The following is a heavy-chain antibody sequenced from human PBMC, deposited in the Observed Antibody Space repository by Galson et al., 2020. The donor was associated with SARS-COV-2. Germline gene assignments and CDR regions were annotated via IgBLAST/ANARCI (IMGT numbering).Heavy chain of an antibody. V-gene: IGHV4-38-2*01. Sequence: SETLSLTCAVSGYSISSGYYWGWIRQPPGKGLEWIGSIYHSGSTYYNPSLKSRVTISVDTSKNQVSLKVLSVTAADTAVYYCARRFGGSRPFDYWRQGTLVTVSS. D-gene: IGHD2-15*01. CDR3: ARRFGGSRPFDY. CDR2: IYHSGST. CDR1: GYSISSGYY. J-gene: IGHJ4*02.